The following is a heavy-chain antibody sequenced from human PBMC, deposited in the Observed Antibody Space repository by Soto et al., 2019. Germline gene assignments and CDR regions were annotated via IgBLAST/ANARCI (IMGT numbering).Heavy chain of an antibody. Sequence: HLVASGGGLVQPGGSLRLSCAASGFTFNDHYMDWVRQAPGKGLEWVARSKNRGQGFTIEYAASLKGRFTISRDDSANSLYLQMNSLETDDRAVYYCTVWIEGACYWGRGILVTVSS. CDR3: TVWIEGACY. J-gene: IGHJ4*02. CDR2: SKNRGQGFTI. D-gene: IGHD3-16*01. CDR1: GFTFNDHY. V-gene: IGHV3-72*01.